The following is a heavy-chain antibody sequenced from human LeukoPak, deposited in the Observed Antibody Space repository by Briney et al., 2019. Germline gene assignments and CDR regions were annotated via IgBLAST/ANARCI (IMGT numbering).Heavy chain of an antibody. CDR2: INHSGST. J-gene: IGHJ4*02. CDR3: ARGRSWFPLDY. V-gene: IGHV4-34*01. D-gene: IGHD6-13*01. CDR1: GGSFSGYY. Sequence: MSSETLSLTCAVYGGSFSGYYWSWIRQPPGKGLEWIGEINHSGSTNYNPSLKSRVTISVDTSKNQFSLKLSSVTAADTAVYYCARGRSWFPLDYWGQGTLVTVSS.